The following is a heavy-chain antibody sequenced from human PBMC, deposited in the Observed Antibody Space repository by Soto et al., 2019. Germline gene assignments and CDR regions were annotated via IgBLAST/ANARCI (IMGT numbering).Heavy chain of an antibody. J-gene: IGHJ6*02. CDR2: IGTAGDP. CDR3: ARSSGSPGGNGMDV. V-gene: IGHV3-13*05. D-gene: IGHD3-10*01. CDR1: GFTFSSYD. Sequence: EVQLVESGGGLVQPGWSLRLSCAASGFTFSSYDMHWVRKATGKGLEWVSAIGTAGDPYYPGSVKGRFTISRENAKNSLYLQMNSLRAGDTAVYYCARSSGSPGGNGMDVWGQGTTVTVSS.